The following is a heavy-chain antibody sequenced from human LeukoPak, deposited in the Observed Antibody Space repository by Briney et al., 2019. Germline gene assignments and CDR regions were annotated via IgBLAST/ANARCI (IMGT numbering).Heavy chain of an antibody. J-gene: IGHJ4*02. D-gene: IGHD1-14*01. Sequence: GGSLRLSCAASGFTFSSYWMHWVRQAPGKGLVWVSRINSDGSSTSYADSVKGRFTISRDNSKNTLDLQMNSLRVEDTAVYFCAKDKDTPTTAQPQRGYFESWGQGTLVTVSS. CDR2: INSDGSST. CDR1: GFTFSSYW. V-gene: IGHV3-74*01. CDR3: AKDKDTPTTAQPQRGYFES.